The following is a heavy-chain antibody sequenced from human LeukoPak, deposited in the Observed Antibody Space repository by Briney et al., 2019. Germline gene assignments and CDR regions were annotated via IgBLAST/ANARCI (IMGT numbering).Heavy chain of an antibody. CDR3: ARVGGRRGGDHFDY. Sequence: SETLSLPCAVYVGPFIVFHWNGTRQPPGKGREGIGDINHSGSTNYNPSLTSRVTISVDPSKNQFSLNLSSVTAADTAVYYCARVGGRRGGDHFDYWGQGTLVTVSS. D-gene: IGHD2-21*02. CDR1: VGPFIVFH. V-gene: IGHV4-34*01. CDR2: INHSGST. J-gene: IGHJ4*02.